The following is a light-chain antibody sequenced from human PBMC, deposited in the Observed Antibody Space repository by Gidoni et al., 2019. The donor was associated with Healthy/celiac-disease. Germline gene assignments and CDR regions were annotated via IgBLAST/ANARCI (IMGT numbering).Light chain of an antibody. CDR2: DAS. Sequence: ELVLTPSPATLSLSPGERATLPCRASQSVSSYLAWYQQKPGQAPRLLIYDASNRATGIPARFSGSGSGTDFTLTISSLEPEDFAVYDCQQRSNWPPPFGGGTKVEIK. V-gene: IGKV3-11*01. CDR1: QSVSSY. J-gene: IGKJ4*01. CDR3: QQRSNWPPP.